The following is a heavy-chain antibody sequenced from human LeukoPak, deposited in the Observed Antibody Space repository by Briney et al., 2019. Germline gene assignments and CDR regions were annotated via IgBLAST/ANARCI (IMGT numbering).Heavy chain of an antibody. CDR1: GFTFSSYA. V-gene: IGHV3-30*14. CDR2: ISYDGSNK. D-gene: IGHD1-26*01. CDR3: ASSHGSTPFDAFDI. Sequence: GGSLRLSCAASGFTFSSYAMHWVRQAPGKGLEWVAVISYDGSNKYYADSVKGRFTISRDNSKNTLYLQMNSLRAEDTAVYYCASSHGSTPFDAFDIWGQGTMVTVSS. J-gene: IGHJ3*02.